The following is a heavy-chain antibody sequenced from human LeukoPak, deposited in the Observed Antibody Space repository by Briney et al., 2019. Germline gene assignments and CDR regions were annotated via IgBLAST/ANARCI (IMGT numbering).Heavy chain of an antibody. V-gene: IGHV4-39*07. CDR3: ARGGSSIAARPLRYFDY. CDR1: GGSISSSSYY. J-gene: IGHJ4*02. Sequence: SETLSLTCTVSGGSISSSSYYWGWIRQPPGKGLEWIGSVYYSGSTFYNPSLKSRVTISVDTSKNQFSLKLSSVTAADTAVYYCARGGSSIAARPLRYFDYWGQGTLVTVSS. CDR2: VYYSGST. D-gene: IGHD6-6*01.